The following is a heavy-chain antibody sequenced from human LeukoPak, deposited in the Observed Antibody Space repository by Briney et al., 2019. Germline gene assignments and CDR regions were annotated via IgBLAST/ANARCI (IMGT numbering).Heavy chain of an antibody. V-gene: IGHV4-39*01. Sequence: SETLSLTCTVSGGSISSSSYYWGWIRHPPGRGLEGMGGIYYSGSTYYSLSLKSRVTISVDTSKNQFSLKLSSVTAADTAVYYCARHYLLLAVAGNWFDPWGQGTLVTVSS. D-gene: IGHD6-19*01. CDR2: IYYSGST. CDR1: GGSISSSSYY. CDR3: ARHYLLLAVAGNWFDP. J-gene: IGHJ5*02.